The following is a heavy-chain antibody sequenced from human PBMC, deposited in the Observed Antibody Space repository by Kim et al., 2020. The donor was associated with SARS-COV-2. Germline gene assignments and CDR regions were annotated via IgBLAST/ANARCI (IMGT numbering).Heavy chain of an antibody. Sequence: RFTISRDKSKNTLYLQMNSLRAEDTAVYYCAKDLDSGSYHGVYYYYGMDVWGQGTTVTVSS. V-gene: IGHV3-30*02. J-gene: IGHJ6*02. CDR3: AKDLDSGSYHGVYYYYGMDV. D-gene: IGHD1-26*01.